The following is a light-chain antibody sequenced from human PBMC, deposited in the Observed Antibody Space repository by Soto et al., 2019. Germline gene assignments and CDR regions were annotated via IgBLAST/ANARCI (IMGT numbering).Light chain of an antibody. CDR3: QQLNTYPLT. CDR2: AVD. CDR1: QGISSY. J-gene: IGKJ4*01. V-gene: IGKV1-9*01. Sequence: DIQLTQSPSFLSASVGDRVTITCRASQGISSYLAWFQQKPGKAPKLLIYAVDTLQSGVPSRFSGSGAGTEFTLTISSLQPEDFATYYFQQLNTYPLTFGGGTKVEIK.